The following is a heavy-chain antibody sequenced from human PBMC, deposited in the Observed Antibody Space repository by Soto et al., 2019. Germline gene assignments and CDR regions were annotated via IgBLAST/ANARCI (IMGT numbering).Heavy chain of an antibody. V-gene: IGHV4-30-4*08. D-gene: IGHD3-10*01. CDR2: IYYSGST. CDR3: ASRKSSPYFDY. CDR1: GDSISRGAYY. Sequence: SETLSLTCTVSGDSISRGAYYWTWIRQPPGKGLEWIGYIYYSGSTYYNPSLKSRVTISVDTSKNQFSLKLSSVTAADTAVYYCASRKSSPYFDYWGQGTLVTVSS. J-gene: IGHJ4*02.